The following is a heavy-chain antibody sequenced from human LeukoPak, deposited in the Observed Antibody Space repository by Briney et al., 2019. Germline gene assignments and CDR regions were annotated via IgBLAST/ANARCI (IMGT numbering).Heavy chain of an antibody. CDR1: GGSFSNYY. J-gene: IGHJ6*03. CDR3: ARRWNYGRNYYIDV. D-gene: IGHD1-7*01. V-gene: IGHV4-34*01. Sequence: KSSETLSLTCAVYGGSFSNYYWSWIRQPPGKGLEWIGEINDSGRINYNPSLLSRVTVSVDPSKHQFSLSLTSVTATDTAVYYCARRWNYGRNYYIDVWGKGATVSVSS. CDR2: INDSGRI.